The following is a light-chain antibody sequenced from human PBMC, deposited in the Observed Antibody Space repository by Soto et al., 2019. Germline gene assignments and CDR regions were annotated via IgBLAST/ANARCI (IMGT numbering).Light chain of an antibody. CDR2: DAS. CDR1: QSVSGW. V-gene: IGKV1-5*01. CDR3: QQFYNYPRT. Sequence: IQITQSPSTLSASVGDTVTVTSRASQSVSGWLAWYQQKPGKAPKLLIYDASTLQTGVPSRFSGSGSATDFTLTISYLQSEDFGTYYCQQFYNYPRTFGQGTKVDI. J-gene: IGKJ1*01.